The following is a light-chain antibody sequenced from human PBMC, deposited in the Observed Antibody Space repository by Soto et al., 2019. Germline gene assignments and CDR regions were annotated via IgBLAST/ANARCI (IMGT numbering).Light chain of an antibody. Sequence: IEMTQSPESLAVSLCERAIINXXSSXNILYSSNNRHYVAGDQQKPGKPPKXXCYWASTRKSGGPDLFSGRGAVTDFTLTSSGLQAEDVAVYSCQQYYSTTLTFGQGTKVDIK. V-gene: IGKV4-1*01. CDR2: WAS. CDR1: XNILYSSNNRHY. J-gene: IGKJ1*01. CDR3: QQYYSTTLT.